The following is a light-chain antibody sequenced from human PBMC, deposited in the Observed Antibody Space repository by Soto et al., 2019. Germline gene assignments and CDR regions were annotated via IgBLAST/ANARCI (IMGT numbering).Light chain of an antibody. CDR2: GAS. V-gene: IGKV1-27*01. CDR1: QGINSY. CDR3: QKYNSAPPL. J-gene: IGKJ4*01. Sequence: DIQMTQSQSSLSASVGDRVTITCGASQGINSYLAWYQQKPGKVPKLLIYGASTLQSGVPSRFSGSGSGTDFTLTISGLQPEDVATYYCQKYNSAPPLFGGGTRVEIK.